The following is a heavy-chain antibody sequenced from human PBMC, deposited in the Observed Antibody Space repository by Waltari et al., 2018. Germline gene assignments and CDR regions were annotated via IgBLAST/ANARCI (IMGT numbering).Heavy chain of an antibody. CDR1: GGSISGSDYF. V-gene: IGHV4-31*03. D-gene: IGHD6-13*01. J-gene: IGHJ4*02. Sequence: QVQLQESGPGLVKPSQTLSLTCTVSGGSISGSDYFWSWIRQHPGKGLEWIGSIYYSGSTYYNPSLKSRITISVDTSKNQFSLRLSSVTAADTAIYYCARQQLVRRLGYYFDFWGQGTLVTVSS. CDR2: IYYSGST. CDR3: ARQQLVRRLGYYFDF.